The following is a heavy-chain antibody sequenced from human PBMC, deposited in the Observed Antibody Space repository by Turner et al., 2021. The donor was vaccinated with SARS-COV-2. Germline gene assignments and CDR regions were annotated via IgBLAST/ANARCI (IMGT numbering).Heavy chain of an antibody. CDR3: ARDRIIWDRGVYYYYGMDV. J-gene: IGHJ6*02. CDR2: ISYDGSNK. Sequence: QVQLVESGGGVVQPGRSLRLSCAASGFTFSNYAMHWVRQAPGKGLEWVAVISYDGSNKYCADSVKGRFTISRDNSKNTLYLQMNSLRAEDTAVYYCARDRIIWDRGVYYYYGMDVWGQGTTVTVSS. CDR1: GFTFSNYA. D-gene: IGHD1-26*01. V-gene: IGHV3-30-3*01.